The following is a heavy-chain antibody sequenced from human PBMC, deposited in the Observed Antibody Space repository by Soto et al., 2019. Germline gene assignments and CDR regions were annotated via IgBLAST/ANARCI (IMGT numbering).Heavy chain of an antibody. Sequence: ASVKVSCKAYGYTFNIYAIHWVRQAPGQRPEWMGWMNAGNGNTEYSPKFHGRVTMTRDRYARAAYMELSGLTSEDTAVYYCARDCTYCGGDTGREAFDIWGQGTMVTVSS. J-gene: IGHJ3*02. D-gene: IGHD2-21*01. CDR2: MNAGNGNT. V-gene: IGHV1-3*01. CDR1: GYTFNIYA. CDR3: ARDCTYCGGDTGREAFDI.